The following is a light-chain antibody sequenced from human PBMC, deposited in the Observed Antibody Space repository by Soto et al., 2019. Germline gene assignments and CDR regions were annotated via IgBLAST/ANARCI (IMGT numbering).Light chain of an antibody. CDR1: SSDVGGHDY. V-gene: IGLV2-8*01. CDR2: DVS. CDR3: SSYAGTYIV. Sequence: QSALTQPPSASGSPGQSVAISCTGTSSDVGGHDYVSWYQQHPGKAPKLMIYDVSKRPSGVPDRFSGSKSGNTASLTVSGLQAEDEADYYCSSYAGTYIVFGTGTKVTVL. J-gene: IGLJ1*01.